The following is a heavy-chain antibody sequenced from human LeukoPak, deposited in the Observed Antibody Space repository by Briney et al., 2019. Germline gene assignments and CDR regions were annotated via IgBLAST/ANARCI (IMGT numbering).Heavy chain of an antibody. V-gene: IGHV3-21*06. D-gene: IGHD7-27*01. Sequence: GSLRLFCVGAGFTFSNYYINWVRQAPGGGLEWISSISGTSSYTFYADSMKGRFTASRDNAKNSVFLQMNSLGAEDTGVYYCGRAGDYWGQGTLVTVSS. CDR1: GFTFSNYY. J-gene: IGHJ4*02. CDR3: GRAGDY. CDR2: ISGTSSYT.